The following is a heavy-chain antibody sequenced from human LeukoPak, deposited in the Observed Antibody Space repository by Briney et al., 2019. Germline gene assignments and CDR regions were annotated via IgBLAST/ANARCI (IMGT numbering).Heavy chain of an antibody. CDR3: ATTTPQHYYESSGYSSLFDY. Sequence: KPSETLSLTCTVSDGSISSESYYWGWIRQLPGKGLEWIGSAYNIGNTYYSPSLKSRVTVSVDTSKNQFFLKLTSVTAADTAVYFCATTTPQHYYESSGYSSLFDYWGQGVLVTVSS. J-gene: IGHJ4*02. CDR1: DGSISSESYY. D-gene: IGHD3-22*01. V-gene: IGHV4-39*07. CDR2: AYNIGNT.